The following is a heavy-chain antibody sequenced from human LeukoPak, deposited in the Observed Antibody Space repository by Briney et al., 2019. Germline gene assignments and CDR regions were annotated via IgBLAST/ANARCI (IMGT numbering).Heavy chain of an antibody. CDR1: GFIFRSYW. CDR2: IKQDGGEK. J-gene: IGHJ3*02. D-gene: IGHD5-12*01. V-gene: IGHV3-7*01. Sequence: GGSLRLSCAASGFIFRSYWMSWVRQAPGKGLEWVANIKQDGGEKNYVVSVRGRFTISRDNAKNSLYLQMNSLRGEDTAVYYCTRDSGYNAFDIWGQGTMVTVSS. CDR3: TRDSGYNAFDI.